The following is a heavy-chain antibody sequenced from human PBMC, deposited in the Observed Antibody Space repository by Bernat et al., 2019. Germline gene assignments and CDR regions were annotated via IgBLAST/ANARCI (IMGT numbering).Heavy chain of an antibody. CDR1: GYTFTSYG. CDR2: MSPNSGHT. J-gene: IGHJ2*01. V-gene: IGHV1-8*01. D-gene: IGHD6-13*01. CDR3: VRYIPTAGFRYFDL. Sequence: QVQLVQSGAEVKKPGASVKVSCKASGYTFTSYGINWVRQATGQGLEWMGWMSPNSGHTGYAQKFQGRVTMTRNTSISTAYMELSSLKSEDTAMYYCVRYIPTAGFRYFDLWGRGTLVTVSS.